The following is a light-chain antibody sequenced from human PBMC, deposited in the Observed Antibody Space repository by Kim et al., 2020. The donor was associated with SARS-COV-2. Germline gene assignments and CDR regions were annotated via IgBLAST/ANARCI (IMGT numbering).Light chain of an antibody. Sequence: GQSITISCTGTSSDLGGYNYVSWYQQHPGKAPKLMIYDVSNRPSGVSNRFSGSKSGNTASLTISGLQAEDEADYYCSSYTSSSTVVFGGGTQLTVL. V-gene: IGLV2-14*03. CDR1: SSDLGGYNY. CDR3: SSYTSSSTVV. J-gene: IGLJ3*02. CDR2: DVS.